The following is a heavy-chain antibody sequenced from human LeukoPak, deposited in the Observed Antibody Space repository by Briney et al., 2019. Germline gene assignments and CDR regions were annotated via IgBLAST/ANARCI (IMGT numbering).Heavy chain of an antibody. CDR2: IYHSGST. D-gene: IGHD5-18*01. Sequence: PSQTLSLTCAVSGGSISSGGYSWSWIRQPPGKGLEWIGYIYHSGSTYYNPSLKSRVTIPVDRSKNQFSLKLSSVTAADTAVYYCARLTAMVSYYFDYWGQGTLVTVSS. V-gene: IGHV4-30-2*01. CDR3: ARLTAMVSYYFDY. J-gene: IGHJ4*02. CDR1: GGSISSGGYS.